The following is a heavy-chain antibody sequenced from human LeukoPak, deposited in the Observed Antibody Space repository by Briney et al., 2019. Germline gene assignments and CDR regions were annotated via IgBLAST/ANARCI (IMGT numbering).Heavy chain of an antibody. CDR2: INPNRGGT. CDR3: ATYDQWLPHGFDP. J-gene: IGHJ5*02. CDR1: AYTLTGYY. Sequence: ASVRVSCKASAYTLTGYYMHWVRQAPGQGVEWMGWINPNRGGTNYAQKFQGRVTMTRDTSIGTAYLELNRLRSDDTAVYYCATYDQWLPHGFDPWGQGTLVTVSS. D-gene: IGHD6-19*01. V-gene: IGHV1-2*02.